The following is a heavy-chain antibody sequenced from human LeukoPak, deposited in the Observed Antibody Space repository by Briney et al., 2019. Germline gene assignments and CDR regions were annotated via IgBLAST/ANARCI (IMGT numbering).Heavy chain of an antibody. CDR3: ARGPHREALTH. V-gene: IGHV3-7*01. J-gene: IGHJ4*02. Sequence: GGSLRLSCTASGFTFSDFWMTWVRQAPGKGLEWVANIKQDGSVKNYVDSVKGRFTISRDNAKNSLYVQMNSLRAEDAGVYYCARGPHREALTHWGQGTLVTVSS. CDR1: GFTFSDFW. D-gene: IGHD3-9*01. CDR2: IKQDGSVK.